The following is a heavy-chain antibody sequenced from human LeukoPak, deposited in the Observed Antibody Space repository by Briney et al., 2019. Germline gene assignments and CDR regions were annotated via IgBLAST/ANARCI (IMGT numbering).Heavy chain of an antibody. J-gene: IGHJ5*02. V-gene: IGHV4-39*01. CDR3: ARHKVRDWFDP. CDR1: GGSISNNIDY. CDR2: IYYSGST. Sequence: PSETLSLTCTVSGGSISNNIDYWAWIRQPPGQGLEWIGSIYYSGSTDYNPSLKSRVTISVDTSKNQFSLKLTSVTAADTAVYYCARHKVRDWFDPWGQGTLVTVSS.